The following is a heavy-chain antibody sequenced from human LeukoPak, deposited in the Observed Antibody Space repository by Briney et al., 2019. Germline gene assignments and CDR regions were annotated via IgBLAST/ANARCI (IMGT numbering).Heavy chain of an antibody. CDR3: ARSSKRGLFDY. Sequence: SSETLSLTCTVSGGSIGFYYCKWIRQPPGKGLEWIGCVYYNGSSNYNPSLKSRVTISVDTSKIQFSLKPSSVTAADPAVYYCARSSKRGLFDYWGQGSLVTVSS. CDR2: VYYNGSS. D-gene: IGHD6-13*01. CDR1: GGSIGFYY. J-gene: IGHJ4*02. V-gene: IGHV4-59*01.